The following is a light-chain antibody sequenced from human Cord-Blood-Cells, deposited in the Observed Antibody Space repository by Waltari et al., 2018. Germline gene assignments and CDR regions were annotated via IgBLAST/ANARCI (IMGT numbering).Light chain of an antibody. Sequence: EIELPQSPATLSVSPGERATLSCRASQSVSSNLAWYQQKPGQAPRLLIYGASTRATGIPARFSGSGSGTEFTLTISSLQSEDFAVYYCQQYNNWPPFTFGPGTKVDIK. CDR3: QQYNNWPPFT. J-gene: IGKJ3*01. CDR2: GAS. V-gene: IGKV3-15*01. CDR1: QSVSSN.